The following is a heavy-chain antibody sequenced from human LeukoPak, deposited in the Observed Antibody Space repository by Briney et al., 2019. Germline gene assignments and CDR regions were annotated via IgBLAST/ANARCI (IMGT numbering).Heavy chain of an antibody. Sequence: SETLSLTCAVYGGSFSGYYWSWIRQPPGKGLECIGESNHSGSTNYNPSLKSRVTISVDTSKNQFSLKLSSVTAADTAVYYCARVLRYNWNQKYYYYYMDVWGKGTTVTVSS. CDR2: SNHSGST. CDR3: ARVLRYNWNQKYYYYYMDV. V-gene: IGHV4-34*01. CDR1: GGSFSGYY. J-gene: IGHJ6*03. D-gene: IGHD1-20*01.